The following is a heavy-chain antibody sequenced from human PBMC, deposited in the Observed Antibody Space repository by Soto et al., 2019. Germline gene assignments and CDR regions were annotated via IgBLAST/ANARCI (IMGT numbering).Heavy chain of an antibody. CDR3: ARDLTTYGSPHFDY. V-gene: IGHV3-21*02. CDR1: GFSFSYYS. J-gene: IGHJ4*02. D-gene: IGHD3-10*01. Sequence: DVQLVESGGGLVKPGGSLRLSCEASGFSFSYYSMNWVRQAPGKGLEWVSSISSGGTYRYYADSVQGRFTISRNNARNSFYLQMNSLGVEDTAVYYCARDLTTYGSPHFDYWGQGTLVTVFS. CDR2: ISSGGTYR.